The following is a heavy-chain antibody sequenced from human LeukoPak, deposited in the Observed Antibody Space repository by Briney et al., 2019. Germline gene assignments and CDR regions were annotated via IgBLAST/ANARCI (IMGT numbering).Heavy chain of an antibody. Sequence: GGSLRLSCAASGFTFSGYAMNWVRQAPGKGLEWVSGLIRGGGTTHYADSVKGRFTISSDYSSNTLYLQMNSLRPEDTALYYCAKDHCSRTNCYAGPDYWGQGTLVTVSS. V-gene: IGHV3-23*01. D-gene: IGHD2-2*01. CDR3: AKDHCSRTNCYAGPDY. CDR2: LIRGGGTT. J-gene: IGHJ4*02. CDR1: GFTFSGYA.